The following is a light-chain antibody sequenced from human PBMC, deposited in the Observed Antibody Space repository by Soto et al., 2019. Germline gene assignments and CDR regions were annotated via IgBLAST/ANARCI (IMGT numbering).Light chain of an antibody. CDR1: SSDIGGYNS. V-gene: IGLV2-14*01. Sequence: QSALTQPPSASGSPGQSVTISCTGTSSDIGGYNSVSWYQQHPGKAPRLMIYEVNKRPSGISNRFSGSKSGNTASLTISGLQVEDEAHYHCSSYTTSSTVIFGGGTKLTVL. CDR2: EVN. CDR3: SSYTTSSTVI. J-gene: IGLJ2*01.